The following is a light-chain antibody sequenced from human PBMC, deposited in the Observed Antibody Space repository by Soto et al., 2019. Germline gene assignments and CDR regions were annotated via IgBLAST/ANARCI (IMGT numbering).Light chain of an antibody. Sequence: QSALTQPASVSGSPGQSITISCTGTSSDVGSYNYVSWYQQHPGKAPKLMIYDVSNGPSGVSNRFSGSKSGNTASLTISGLQAEDEADYYCSSYTSSSSYVFGTGTKVTVL. V-gene: IGLV2-14*01. CDR2: DVS. CDR3: SSYTSSSSYV. CDR1: SSDVGSYNY. J-gene: IGLJ1*01.